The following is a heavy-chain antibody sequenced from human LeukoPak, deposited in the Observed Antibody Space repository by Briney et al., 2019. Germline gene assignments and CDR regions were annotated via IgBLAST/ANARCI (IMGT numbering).Heavy chain of an antibody. V-gene: IGHV3-30*02. CDR1: GFTFSTYG. D-gene: IGHD1-26*01. CDR3: ARLMVGQAGVGATHFDY. CDR2: IRHDGTEK. J-gene: IGHJ4*02. Sequence: GGSLRLSCVASGFTFSTYGMRWVRQAPGKGLEWLTFIRHDGTEKHYADSVKGRFTISRDNSRNTLYLQVNSLGPDDTAVYYCARLMVGQAGVGATHFDYWGQGTLVSVSS.